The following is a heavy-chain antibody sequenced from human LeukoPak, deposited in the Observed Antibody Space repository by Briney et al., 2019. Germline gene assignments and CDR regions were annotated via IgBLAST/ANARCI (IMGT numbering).Heavy chain of an antibody. D-gene: IGHD2-2*01. CDR3: AKGRSNIVVVAAAMEVDY. J-gene: IGHJ4*02. CDR2: IRYDGSNK. CDR1: GFTFSSSG. V-gene: IGHV3-30*02. Sequence: GGSLRLSCASSGFTFSSSGMHWVRQAPGKGLEWVAFIRYDGSNKYYADSVKGRFTISRDNSKNTLYLQMNSLRAEDTAVYYCAKGRSNIVVVAAAMEVDYWGQGTLVTVSS.